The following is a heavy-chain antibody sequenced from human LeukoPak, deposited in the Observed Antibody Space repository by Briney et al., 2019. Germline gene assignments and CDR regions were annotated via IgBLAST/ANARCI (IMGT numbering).Heavy chain of an antibody. Sequence: GESLKITCKGSGYSFTSYWISWVRQMPGKGLEWMGRIDLSDSYTNYSPSFQGHVTISADKSISTAYLQWSSLQASDTAMYYCARHEQWLAYYFDYWGQGTLATVSS. J-gene: IGHJ4*02. V-gene: IGHV5-10-1*01. D-gene: IGHD6-19*01. CDR3: ARHEQWLAYYFDY. CDR2: IDLSDSYT. CDR1: GYSFTSYW.